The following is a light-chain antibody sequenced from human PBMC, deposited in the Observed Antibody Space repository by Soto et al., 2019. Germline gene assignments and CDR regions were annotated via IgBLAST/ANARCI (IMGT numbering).Light chain of an antibody. CDR2: GAS. Sequence: ESVLTQSPGTLSLSPGERATLSCRTSQNVNSNHIAWYQQKPGQAPRLLIYGASNRAADTPDRFSGSGSGTDFTLIISRLEPEDFAVYFCPQWGGSPPTYTLGQGTKLQIK. CDR3: PQWGGSPPTYT. V-gene: IGKV3-20*01. J-gene: IGKJ2*01. CDR1: QNVNSNH.